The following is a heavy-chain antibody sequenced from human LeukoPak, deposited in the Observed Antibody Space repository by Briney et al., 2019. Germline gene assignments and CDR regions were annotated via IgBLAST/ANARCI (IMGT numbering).Heavy chain of an antibody. Sequence: SETLSLTCTVSGGSISSYYWSWIRQPPGKGLEWIGYMYYSGSTNYNPSRKSRVTISADTSKNQFSLKLSSVTAADTAVYYCARVKIAARDAFDIWGQGTMVTVSS. V-gene: IGHV4-59*01. CDR2: MYYSGST. CDR1: GGSISSYY. CDR3: ARVKIAARDAFDI. D-gene: IGHD6-13*01. J-gene: IGHJ3*02.